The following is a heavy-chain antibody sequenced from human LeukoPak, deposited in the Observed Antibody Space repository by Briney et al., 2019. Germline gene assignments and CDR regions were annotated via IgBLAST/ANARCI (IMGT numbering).Heavy chain of an antibody. D-gene: IGHD2-15*01. CDR1: GGTFHSYI. J-gene: IGHJ4*02. V-gene: IGHV1-69*01. CDR3: ARDQRPSCLGGICYSGDY. Sequence: SVKVSCKASGGTFHSYIVTWVRQAPGQGLEWMGGIVPIIGTANYAQKFQGRVTITADDSTSTAYMELRSLRSEDTAIYYCARDQRPSCLGGICYSGDYWGQGPLVTVTS. CDR2: IVPIIGTA.